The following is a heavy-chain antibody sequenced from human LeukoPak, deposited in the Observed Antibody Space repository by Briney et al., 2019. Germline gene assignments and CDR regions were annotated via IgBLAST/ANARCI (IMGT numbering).Heavy chain of an antibody. CDR2: ISSSGSTI. D-gene: IGHD6-19*01. CDR3: ARDNPLRWLKRRYGMDV. Sequence: AGGSLRLSCAASGFTFSDYYMSWIRQAPGKGLEWVSYISSSGSTIYYADSVKGRFTISRDNAKNSLYLQMNSLRAEDTAVYYCARDNPLRWLKRRYGMDVWGQGTTVTVSS. J-gene: IGHJ6*02. CDR1: GFTFSDYY. V-gene: IGHV3-11*01.